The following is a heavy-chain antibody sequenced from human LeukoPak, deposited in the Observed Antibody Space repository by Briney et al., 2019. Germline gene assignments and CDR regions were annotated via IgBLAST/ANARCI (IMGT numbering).Heavy chain of an antibody. Sequence: GGSLRLSCAASGFTFSDYYMSWIRQAPGKGLEWVSYISSSGSTIYYADSVKGRFTISRDNAKNSLYLQMNSLRAEDTALYYCAKGSHRITMIVVAHGGYYGMDVWGQGTTVTVSS. D-gene: IGHD3-22*01. V-gene: IGHV3-11*01. CDR3: AKGSHRITMIVVAHGGYYGMDV. J-gene: IGHJ6*02. CDR2: ISSSGSTI. CDR1: GFTFSDYY.